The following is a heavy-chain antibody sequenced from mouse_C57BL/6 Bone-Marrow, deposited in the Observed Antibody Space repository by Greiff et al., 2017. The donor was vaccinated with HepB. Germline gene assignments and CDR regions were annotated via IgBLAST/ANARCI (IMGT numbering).Heavy chain of an antibody. J-gene: IGHJ1*03. CDR1: GFTFSDYG. CDR2: ISNLAYSI. V-gene: IGHV5-15*01. Sequence: EVQLVESGGGLVQPGGSLKLSCAASGFTFSDYGMAWVRQAPRKGPEWVAFISNLAYSIYYADTVTGRFTISRENAKNTLYLEMSSLRSEDTAMYYCARHGLLFWYFDVWGTGTTVTVSS. D-gene: IGHD2-1*01. CDR3: ARHGLLFWYFDV.